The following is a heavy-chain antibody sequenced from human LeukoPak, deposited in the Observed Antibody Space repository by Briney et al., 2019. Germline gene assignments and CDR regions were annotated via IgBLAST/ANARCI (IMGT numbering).Heavy chain of an antibody. V-gene: IGHV3-9*01. CDR3: ARVAEYYGSGSYSTNWFDP. D-gene: IGHD3-10*01. J-gene: IGHJ5*02. CDR2: ITSNSGYV. Sequence: GGSLRLSCTVSGFIFEDYAMHWVRQVPGKGLEWVSSITSNSGYVAYAASVKGRFTISRDNAKNSLYLQMNSLRAEDTAVYYCARVAEYYGSGSYSTNWFDPWGQGTLVTVSS. CDR1: GFIFEDYA.